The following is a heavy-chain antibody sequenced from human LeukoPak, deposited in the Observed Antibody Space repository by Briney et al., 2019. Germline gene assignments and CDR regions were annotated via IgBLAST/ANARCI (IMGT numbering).Heavy chain of an antibody. CDR1: GYTFTSYA. CDR2: VSRANDP. J-gene: IGHJ4*02. CDR3: AMSVEMPPIPSFDY. D-gene: IGHD5-24*01. Sequence: GASVKVSCKASGYTFTSYAISWVRQAPGQGLELLGWVSRANDPEYSQKFQGRVVITRDASATTSYLELNSLRSEDTAIYYCAMSVEMPPIPSFDYWGQGTLVTVSS. V-gene: IGHV1-3*01.